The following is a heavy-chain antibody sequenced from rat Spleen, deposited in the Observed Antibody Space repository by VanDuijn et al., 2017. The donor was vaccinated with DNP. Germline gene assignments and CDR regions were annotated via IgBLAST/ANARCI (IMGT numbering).Heavy chain of an antibody. V-gene: IGHV2-30*01. Sequence: QVQLTESGPGLVQPSETLSLTCTVSGFSLTTYNVHWVRQPPGKGLEWMGIIWTGGTTNYNSALKSRLSISRDTSKSQVFLKMNTLQTEDTAIYFCMSVAMDAWGQGTSVTVSS. J-gene: IGHJ4*01. CDR3: MSVAMDA. CDR2: IWTGGTT. CDR1: GFSLTTYN.